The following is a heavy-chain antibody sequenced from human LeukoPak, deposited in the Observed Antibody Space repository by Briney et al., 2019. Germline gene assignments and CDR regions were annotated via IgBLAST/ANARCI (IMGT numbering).Heavy chain of an antibody. V-gene: IGHV3-48*02. Sequence: GGSLRPSCEGSGFTFSTYSMNWVRQAPGKGLEWVSYIDGSSSTIYYADSVRGRFTISRDNAQNSLYLQMNSLRDEDTAVYYCARRFGYWGQGTLVTVSS. J-gene: IGHJ4*02. CDR2: IDGSSSTI. CDR1: GFTFSTYS. CDR3: ARRFGY.